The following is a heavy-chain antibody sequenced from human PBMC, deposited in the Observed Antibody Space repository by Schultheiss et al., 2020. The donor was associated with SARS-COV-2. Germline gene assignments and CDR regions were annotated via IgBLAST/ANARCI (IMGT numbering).Heavy chain of an antibody. V-gene: IGHV4-59*08. D-gene: IGHD2-2*01. J-gene: IGHJ3*02. CDR1: GFTFSSYA. CDR3: ASLGVVVPAATGSASWYGGAFDI. CDR2: IYYSGST. Sequence: GSLRLSCAASGFTFSSYAMSWIRQHPGRGLEWIGYIYYSGSTNYNPSLKSRVTISVDTSKNQFSLKLSSVTAADTAVYYCASLGVVVPAATGSASWYGGAFDIWGQGTMVTVSS.